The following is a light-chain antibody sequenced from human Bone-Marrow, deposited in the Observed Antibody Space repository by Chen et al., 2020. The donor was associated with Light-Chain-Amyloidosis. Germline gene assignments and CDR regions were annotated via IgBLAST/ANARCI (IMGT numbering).Light chain of an antibody. CDR3: QSADSSGTYEVI. V-gene: IGLV3-25*03. CDR2: RDT. Sequence: SYELTQPPSVSVSPGQTARITCSGDDLPTKYAYWYQQKPGQAPVLVIHRDTERPSGISERFSGASSGTTATLISSGVQAVDDDDYHCQSADSSGTYEVIFGGGTNLTVL. J-gene: IGLJ2*01. CDR1: DLPTKY.